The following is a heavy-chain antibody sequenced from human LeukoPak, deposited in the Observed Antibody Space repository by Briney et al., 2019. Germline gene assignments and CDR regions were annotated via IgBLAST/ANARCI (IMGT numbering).Heavy chain of an antibody. D-gene: IGHD1-26*01. Sequence: PSETLSLTCAVYGGSFSGYYWSWIRQPPGKGVEWIAHIYNGVNTNYNPSLKSRVTISVDTSKNQFPLRLNSVTAADTAVYYCARSRAFNSGAFDPWGQGSLVTVPS. J-gene: IGHJ5*02. V-gene: IGHV4-59*01. CDR3: ARSRAFNSGAFDP. CDR2: IYNGVNT. CDR1: GGSFSGYY.